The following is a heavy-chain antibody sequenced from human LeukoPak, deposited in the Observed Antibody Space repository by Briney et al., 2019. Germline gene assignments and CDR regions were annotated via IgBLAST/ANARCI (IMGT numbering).Heavy chain of an antibody. J-gene: IGHJ4*02. D-gene: IGHD4-17*01. Sequence: SETLSLTCNVSGGSMNNYYWSWIRQPPGEGPEWIGHISHSGHSKYNPSLKSRVTISIDTSRSQFSVDLKSVTAADTAVYYCARTYYGDSGGYSDYWGQGRLVTVSS. CDR3: ARTYYGDSGGYSDY. CDR2: ISHSGHS. V-gene: IGHV4-59*01. CDR1: GGSMNNYY.